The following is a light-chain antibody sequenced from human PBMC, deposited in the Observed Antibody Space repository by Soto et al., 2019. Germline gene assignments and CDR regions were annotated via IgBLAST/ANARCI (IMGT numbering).Light chain of an antibody. CDR2: EVS. CDR3: AAWDDSLSGPV. Sequence: QSALTQPPSASGSPGQSVTISCTGTSSDVGGYNDVSWYQQHPGKAPKLMIYEVSKRPSGVPDRFSGSKSGNTASLTVSGLRSEDEADYYCAAWDDSLSGPVFGGGTKLTVL. CDR1: SSDVGGYND. J-gene: IGLJ3*02. V-gene: IGLV2-8*01.